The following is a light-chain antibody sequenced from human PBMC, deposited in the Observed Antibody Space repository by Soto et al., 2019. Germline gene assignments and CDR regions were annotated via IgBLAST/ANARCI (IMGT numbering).Light chain of an antibody. CDR1: NIGSKS. V-gene: IGLV3-21*04. CDR3: QVWDSSSDHPGVV. Sequence: SYELTQPPSVSVAPGKTARITCGGNNIGSKSVHWYQQKPGQAPVLVIYYDSDRPSGIPERFSGSNSGNTATLTISRVEAGDEADCYCQVWDSSSDHPGVVFGGGTQLTVL. CDR2: YDS. J-gene: IGLJ2*01.